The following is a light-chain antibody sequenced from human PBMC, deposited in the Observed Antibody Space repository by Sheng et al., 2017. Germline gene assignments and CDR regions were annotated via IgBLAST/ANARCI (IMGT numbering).Light chain of an antibody. J-gene: IGKJ2*01. CDR3: QQYQSYPHT. CDR2: KAS. CDR1: QGISSW. Sequence: DIQMTQSPSTLSASVGDRVTITCRASQGISSWLAWYQQKPGKAPKLLIYKASALESGVPSRFSGSGSRTEFTLTISSLQPDDFATYYCQQYQSYPHTFGQGTKLEI. V-gene: IGKV1-5*03.